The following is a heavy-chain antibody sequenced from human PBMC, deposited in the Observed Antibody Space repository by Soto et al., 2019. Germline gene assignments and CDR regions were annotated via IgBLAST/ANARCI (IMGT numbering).Heavy chain of an antibody. J-gene: IGHJ5*02. CDR1: GGSISGGGYY. CDR2: IYYSGST. D-gene: IGHD2-15*01. V-gene: IGHV4-31*03. CDR3: ARDLGGYCSGGSCYQTNWFDP. Sequence: QVQLQESGPGLVKPSQTLSLTCTVSGGSISGGGYYWSWIRQHPGKGLEWIGYIYYSGSTYYNPSLRSRIAISVDTSKNHCSLKLSSVTAADTAVYYCARDLGGYCSGGSCYQTNWFDPWGQGTLVTVSS.